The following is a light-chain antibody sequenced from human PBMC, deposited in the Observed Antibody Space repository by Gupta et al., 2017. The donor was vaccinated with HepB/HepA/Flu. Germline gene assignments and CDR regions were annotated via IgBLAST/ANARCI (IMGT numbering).Light chain of an antibody. CDR1: QSVSSN. V-gene: IGKV3-15*01. CDR2: GAS. J-gene: IGKJ1*01. Sequence: EIVMTQSPATLSVSPGERATLSCRASQSVSSNLAWYQQKPGQAPRLLIYGASTRATGIRARFSGSGSGTEFTLTISSLQSEDFAVYYCQQYNNGPPSWTFGQGTKVEIK. CDR3: QQYNNGPPSWT.